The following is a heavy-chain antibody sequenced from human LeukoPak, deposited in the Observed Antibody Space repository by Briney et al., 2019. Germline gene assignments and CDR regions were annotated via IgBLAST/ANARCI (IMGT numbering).Heavy chain of an antibody. CDR2: INAGNDNT. J-gene: IGHJ4*02. CDR1: GYTFTSHT. V-gene: IGHV1-3*01. Sequence: PRASVKVSCKASGYTFTSHTIHWARQAPGQRLEWMGWINAGNDNTEYSQRFQGRVTITRDTSASTAYMELSSLRSEDTAVYYCARDRYYGSGNYNYFDYWGQGTLVTVSS. D-gene: IGHD3-10*01. CDR3: ARDRYYGSGNYNYFDY.